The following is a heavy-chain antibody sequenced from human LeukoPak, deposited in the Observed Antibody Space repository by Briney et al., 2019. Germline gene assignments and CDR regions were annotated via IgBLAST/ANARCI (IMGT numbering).Heavy chain of an antibody. Sequence: GGSLRLSCAASGFTFSSYWMHWVRQAPGKGLVWVSRINSDGSSTSYADSVKGRFTIYRDNAKNTLYLQMNSLRAEDTAVYYCARDGAAYDFWRGHYVTEYNWFDPWGQGTLVTVSS. J-gene: IGHJ5*02. CDR3: ARDGAAYDFWRGHYVTEYNWFDP. CDR1: GFTFSSYW. V-gene: IGHV3-74*01. D-gene: IGHD3-3*01. CDR2: INSDGSST.